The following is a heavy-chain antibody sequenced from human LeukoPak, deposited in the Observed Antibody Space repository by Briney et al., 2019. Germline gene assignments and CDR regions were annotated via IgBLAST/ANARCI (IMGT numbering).Heavy chain of an antibody. CDR2: IYYSGST. J-gene: IGHJ4*02. CDR1: GFTFSSYSMN. D-gene: IGHD6-19*01. CDR3: ARQVVAVAGTGYFDY. V-gene: IGHV4-39*01. Sequence: TGGSLRLSCAASGFTFSSYSMNWVRQAPGKGLEWVGSIYYSGSTYYNASLKSRGTISVDTSKNQFSLKLNSVTAADTAVYFCARQVVAVAGTGYFDYWGQGTLVTVSS.